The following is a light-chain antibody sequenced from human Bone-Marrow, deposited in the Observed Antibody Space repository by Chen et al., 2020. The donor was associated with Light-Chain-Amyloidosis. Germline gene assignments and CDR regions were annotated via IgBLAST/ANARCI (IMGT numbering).Light chain of an antibody. Sequence: SYVVSALSWVSVAAGRPSTSACGGNNIRSTSVHWYQQTPGQARLLVVDDDSERPSGMLERLSGSNSGNTATLTISMVEAGDEADYYCQVWDRSSDRPVFGGGPKLTFL. CDR2: DDS. V-gene: IGLV3-21*03. J-gene: IGLJ3*02. CDR3: QVWDRSSDRPV. CDR1: NIRSTS.